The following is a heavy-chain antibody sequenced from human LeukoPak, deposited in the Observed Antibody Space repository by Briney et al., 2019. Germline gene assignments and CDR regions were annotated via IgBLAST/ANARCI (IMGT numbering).Heavy chain of an antibody. CDR2: IYYSGST. CDR3: ARVDYRAGTTLDY. CDR1: GGSISSYY. V-gene: IGHV4-59*01. Sequence: PSETLSLTCTVSGGSISSYYWSWIRQPPGKGLEWIGYIYYSGSTNYNPSLKSRVTISVDTSKNQFSLKLSSVTAADTAVYYCARVDYRAGTTLDYWGQGTLVTVSS. J-gene: IGHJ4*02. D-gene: IGHD1-1*01.